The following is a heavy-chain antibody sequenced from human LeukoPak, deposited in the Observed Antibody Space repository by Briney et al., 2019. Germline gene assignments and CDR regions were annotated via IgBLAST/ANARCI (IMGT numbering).Heavy chain of an antibody. V-gene: IGHV4-59*11. CDR3: ARWNYRRFDY. D-gene: IGHD3-16*02. Sequence: PSETLSLTCTVSGGSISSHYWSWIRQPPGKGLEWIGYIYYSGSTNYNPSLKSRVTISVDTSKNQFSLKLSSVTAADTAVYYCARWNYRRFDYWGQGTLVTVSS. CDR2: IYYSGST. J-gene: IGHJ4*02. CDR1: GGSISSHY.